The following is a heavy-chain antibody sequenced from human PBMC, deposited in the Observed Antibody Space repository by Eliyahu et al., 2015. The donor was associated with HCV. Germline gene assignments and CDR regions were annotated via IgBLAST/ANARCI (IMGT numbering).Heavy chain of an antibody. J-gene: IGHJ4*02. CDR2: ISGSGGST. Sequence: EVQLLESGGGLVQPGXSLRLPCXASGFTFSSYAMSWVRQAPGKGLEWVSAISGSGGSTYYADSVXGRFTISRDNSKNTLYLQMNSLRAEDTAVYYCAKDRIPFDYWGQGTLVTVSS. D-gene: IGHD2-21*01. CDR1: GFTFSSYA. V-gene: IGHV3-23*01. CDR3: AKDRIPFDY.